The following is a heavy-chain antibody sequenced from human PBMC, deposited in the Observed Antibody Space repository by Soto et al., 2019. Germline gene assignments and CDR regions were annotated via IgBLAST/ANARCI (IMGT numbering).Heavy chain of an antibody. CDR2: NTAGGTT. D-gene: IGHD1-1*01. CDR1: GDSFSGYF. V-gene: IGHV4-34*01. J-gene: IGHJ4*02. CDR3: GRGDDVMRSPNCDY. Sequence: SETLSLTCAVHGDSFSGYFWTWIRQPPGKGLEWIAENTAGGTTNYSPSLKSRVSVAMNSSKRQFSLTLSSVTAADTAMYYSGRGDDVMRSPNCDYWSQGSLGTVS.